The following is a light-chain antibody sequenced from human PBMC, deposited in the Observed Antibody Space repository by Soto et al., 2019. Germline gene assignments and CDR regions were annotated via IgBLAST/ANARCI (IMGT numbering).Light chain of an antibody. Sequence: QSALTRPASVSGSPGQSITISCTGTSSDVGGYNYVSWYQQHPGKAPKLMIYEVSNRPSGVSNRFSGSKSGNTASLTISGLQAEDEADYYCSSYTNSSRVFGTGTKVTVL. CDR1: SSDVGGYNY. CDR2: EVS. J-gene: IGLJ1*01. CDR3: SSYTNSSRV. V-gene: IGLV2-14*01.